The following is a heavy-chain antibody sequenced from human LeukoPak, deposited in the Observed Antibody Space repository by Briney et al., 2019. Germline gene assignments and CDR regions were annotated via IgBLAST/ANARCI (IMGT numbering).Heavy chain of an antibody. D-gene: IGHD3-22*01. CDR1: GGSLSSYY. Sequence: SETLSLTCTVSGGSLSSYYWNWIRQPPEKGLEWIGYIYYSGSSNYNPSLKSRVTISVDTSNNQFSLKLSSVTAADTAVYYCTRGLYYHDSSGYAFDVWGQGTMVTVSS. CDR3: TRGLYYHDSSGYAFDV. J-gene: IGHJ3*01. V-gene: IGHV4-59*01. CDR2: IYYSGSS.